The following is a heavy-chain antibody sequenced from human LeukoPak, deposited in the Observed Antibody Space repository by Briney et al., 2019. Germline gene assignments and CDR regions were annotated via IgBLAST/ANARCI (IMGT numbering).Heavy chain of an antibody. D-gene: IGHD3-10*01. CDR1: GFTFSSYG. J-gene: IGHJ4*02. CDR2: IRYDGSNK. V-gene: IGHV3-30*02. Sequence: PGGSLRLSCAASGFTFSSYGMHWVRQAPGKGLEWVAFIRYDGSNKYYADSVKGRFTISRDNSKNTLYLQMNSLRAEDTAVYYCAKDGSNYYGSGGYFDYWGQGTLVTVSP. CDR3: AKDGSNYYGSGGYFDY.